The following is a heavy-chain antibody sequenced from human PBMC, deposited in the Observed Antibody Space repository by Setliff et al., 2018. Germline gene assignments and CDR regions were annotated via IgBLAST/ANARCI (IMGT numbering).Heavy chain of an antibody. CDR1: GGAFSSYA. D-gene: IGHD3-9*01. V-gene: IGHV1-69*10. CDR3: ARGRYAPSAFDI. Sequence: GASVKVSCKASGGAFSSYAISWVRQAPGQGLEWMGGIIPILGIANYAQKCQGRVTITADKSISTAYMELSSLRSEDTAVYYCARGRYAPSAFDIWGQGTMVTVSS. J-gene: IGHJ3*02. CDR2: IIPILGIA.